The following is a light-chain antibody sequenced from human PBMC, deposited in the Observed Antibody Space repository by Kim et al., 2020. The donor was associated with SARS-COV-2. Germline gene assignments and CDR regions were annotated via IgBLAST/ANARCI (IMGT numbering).Light chain of an antibody. CDR1: ILGNIY. CDR3: QAWDISTYWV. CDR2: RDS. V-gene: IGLV3-1*01. Sequence: SYELTQPPSVSVSPGQTATITCSGDILGNIYTYWYQKKPGQPPVVVLYRDSMRPSGIPERFTGSTSGNTATLTISGTQPMDEAEYYCQAWDISTYWVFGGGTQLTVL. J-gene: IGLJ3*02.